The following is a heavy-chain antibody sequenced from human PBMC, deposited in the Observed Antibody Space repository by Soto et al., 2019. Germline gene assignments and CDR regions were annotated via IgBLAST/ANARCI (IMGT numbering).Heavy chain of an antibody. CDR3: ARDDTALFGVDV. CDR1: GDTFSSYG. V-gene: IGHV1-69*01. Sequence: QVQLVQSGAEVKKPGSSVKVSCKTSGDTFSSYGISWVRQAPGQGLEWMGGILPLFGTAHYAQKFQGRVTITADESTSTAYMELSSLRSDDTAIYYCARDDTALFGVDVWGQGTTVTVSS. J-gene: IGHJ6*02. CDR2: ILPLFGTA. D-gene: IGHD5-18*01.